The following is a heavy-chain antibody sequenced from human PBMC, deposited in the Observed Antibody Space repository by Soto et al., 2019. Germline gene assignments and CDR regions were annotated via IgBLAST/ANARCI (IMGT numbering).Heavy chain of an antibody. CDR1: GGSISSNY. CDR3: AREDSQYDYFDC. CDR2: VFHTGST. J-gene: IGHJ4*02. Sequence: SETLSLTCIISGGSISSNYWSWIRQSPGKGLEWIGYVFHTGSTRYNPSLKSRVAISVDMSKNQFSLNLTSVTAADTAVYYCAREDSQYDYFDCWGQGTLVTVS. V-gene: IGHV4-59*01. D-gene: IGHD2-15*01.